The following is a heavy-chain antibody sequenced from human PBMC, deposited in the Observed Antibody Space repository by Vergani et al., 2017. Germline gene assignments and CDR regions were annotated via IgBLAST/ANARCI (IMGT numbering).Heavy chain of an antibody. Sequence: QVQLQESGPGLVKPSGTLSLTCAVSGGSISSSNWWTWVRQPPGKGLEWIGEIYHRGSTNYNPSLKSRVTILVDKSKDQFSLKLRSVTAADTAVYYCASSVSGSDDFDYWGQGTLVTVSS. CDR1: GGSISSSNW. J-gene: IGHJ4*02. CDR2: IYHRGST. V-gene: IGHV4-4*02. D-gene: IGHD1-26*01. CDR3: ASSVSGSDDFDY.